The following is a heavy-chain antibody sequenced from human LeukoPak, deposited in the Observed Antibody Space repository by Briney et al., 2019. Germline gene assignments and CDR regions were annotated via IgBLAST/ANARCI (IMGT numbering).Heavy chain of an antibody. CDR3: ARDSPVDYYYDSSGYYNHFDY. J-gene: IGHJ4*02. CDR1: GGTFSSYA. D-gene: IGHD3-22*01. CDR2: IIPIFGTA. Sequence: SVKVSCKAPGGTFSSYAISWVRQAPGQGLEWMGRIIPIFGTANYAQKFQGRVTITTDESTSTAYMELSSLRSEDTAVYYCARDSPVDYYYDSSGYYNHFDYWGQGTLVTVSS. V-gene: IGHV1-69*05.